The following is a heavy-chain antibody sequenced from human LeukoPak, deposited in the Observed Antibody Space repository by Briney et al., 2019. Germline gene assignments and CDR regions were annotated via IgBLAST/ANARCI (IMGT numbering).Heavy chain of an antibody. J-gene: IGHJ5*02. Sequence: ASVKVSCKASGGTFSSYAISWVRQAPGQGLEWMGGIIPIFGTANYAQKFQGRVTITADESTSTAYMELSSLRSEDTAVYYCASGKAAAGINWFDPWGQGTLVTVSS. CDR1: GGTFSSYA. CDR3: ASGKAAAGINWFDP. D-gene: IGHD6-13*01. CDR2: IIPIFGTA. V-gene: IGHV1-69*13.